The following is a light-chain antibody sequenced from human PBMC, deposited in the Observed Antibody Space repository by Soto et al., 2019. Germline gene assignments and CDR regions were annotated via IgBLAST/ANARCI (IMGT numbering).Light chain of an antibody. Sequence: DIQMPQSPSSLSASVGDRVTISCRSSQNLIFYLNWYQQKPGKAPKLLISAASNLQSGVPSRFSGSGSGTDSTLTISSLQPQDFATYFCQRRYTTPVYSFGQGTKLESK. CDR3: QRRYTTPVYS. CDR2: AAS. CDR1: QNLIFY. J-gene: IGKJ2*01. V-gene: IGKV1-39*01.